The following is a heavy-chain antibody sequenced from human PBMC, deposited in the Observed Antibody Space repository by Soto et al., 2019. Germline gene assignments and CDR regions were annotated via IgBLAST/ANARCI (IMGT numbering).Heavy chain of an antibody. J-gene: IGHJ4*02. CDR2: ISYNATNK. CDR3: ARAPTSRLDY. V-gene: IGHV3-30-3*01. Sequence: QVQMVESGGALVHPGRSLRLSFAASGFTFSTFAMHWVRQAPGKGLEWVAVISYNATNKFYADPVKGRFTISRDNSENTLYLQMTSLRSEDTAVYYCARAPTSRLDYWGQGTLVTVSS. CDR1: GFTFSTFA.